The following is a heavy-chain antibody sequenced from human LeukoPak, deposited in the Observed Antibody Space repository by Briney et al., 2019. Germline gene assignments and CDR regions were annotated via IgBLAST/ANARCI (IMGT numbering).Heavy chain of an antibody. J-gene: IGHJ4*02. D-gene: IGHD3-22*01. CDR2: ISPYNGNT. Sequence: ASVKVSCKASGYTFTKHGINWVRQAPGQGLEWMGWISPYNGNTNYAQKFQGRLNMTTDTSTSTAHMELRSLRSDDAAVYYCARDLRDDSSGYPNYWGQGTLVTVSS. V-gene: IGHV1-18*01. CDR1: GYTFTKHG. CDR3: ARDLRDDSSGYPNY.